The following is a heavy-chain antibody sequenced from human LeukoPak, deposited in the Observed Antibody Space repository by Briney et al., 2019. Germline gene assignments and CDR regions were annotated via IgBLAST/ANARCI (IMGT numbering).Heavy chain of an antibody. CDR2: ISSSGSTI. D-gene: IGHD6-19*01. V-gene: IGHV3-48*03. Sequence: RGSLRLSCAASGFTFSSYEMNWVRQAPGKGLEWVSYISSSGSTIYYADSVKGRFTISRDNAKNSLYLQMNSLRAEGTAVYYCARASPLIAVAGTPSFDYWGQGTLVTVSS. CDR3: ARASPLIAVAGTPSFDY. CDR1: GFTFSSYE. J-gene: IGHJ4*02.